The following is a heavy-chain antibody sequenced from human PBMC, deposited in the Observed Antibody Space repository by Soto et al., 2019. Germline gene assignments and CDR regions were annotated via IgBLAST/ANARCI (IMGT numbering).Heavy chain of an antibody. J-gene: IGHJ4*02. CDR3: ARDFAYFDS. CDR1: GGSFKSGSYS. Sequence: SETLSLTCTVSGGSFKSGSYSWSWIRQPPGKGLEWIGYVYHTGRTSYNPSLKSRVPISMDTSKNQFSLNLDSVTAADTAVYFCARDFAYFDSWGQGTLVTVSS. CDR2: VYHTGRT. V-gene: IGHV4-61*01. D-gene: IGHD3-3*01.